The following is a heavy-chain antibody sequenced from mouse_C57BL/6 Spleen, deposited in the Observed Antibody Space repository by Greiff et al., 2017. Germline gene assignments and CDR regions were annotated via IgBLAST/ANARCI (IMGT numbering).Heavy chain of an antibody. Sequence: EVKLQESGPGLVKPSQSLSLTCSVTGYSITSGYYWNWIRQFPGNKLEWMGYISYDGSNNYNPSLKNRISITRDTSKNQFFLKLNSVTTEDTATYYCARNGNYGNYYAMDYWGQGTSVTVSS. CDR3: ARNGNYGNYYAMDY. D-gene: IGHD2-1*01. V-gene: IGHV3-6*01. CDR1: GYSITSGYY. J-gene: IGHJ4*01. CDR2: ISYDGSN.